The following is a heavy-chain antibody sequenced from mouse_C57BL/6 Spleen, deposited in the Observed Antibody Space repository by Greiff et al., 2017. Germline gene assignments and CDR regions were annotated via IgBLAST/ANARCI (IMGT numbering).Heavy chain of an antibody. CDR1: GFTFSSYG. D-gene: IGHD2-4*01. J-gene: IGHJ4*01. Sequence: EVHLVESGGDLVKPGGSLKLSCAASGFTFSSYGMSWVRQTPDKRLEWVATISSGGSYTYYPDSVKGRFTISRDNAKNTLYLQMSSLKSEDTAMYYCARHEDDYDGYAMDYWGQGTSVTVSS. CDR2: ISSGGSYT. CDR3: ARHEDDYDGYAMDY. V-gene: IGHV5-6*01.